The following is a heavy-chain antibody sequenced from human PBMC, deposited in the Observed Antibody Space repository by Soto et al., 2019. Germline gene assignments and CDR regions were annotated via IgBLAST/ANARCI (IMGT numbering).Heavy chain of an antibody. CDR2: LIPIFGTA. J-gene: IGHJ5*02. Sequence: QVQLVQSGAEVKRPGSSVKVSCKASGGTFSTYAINWVRPAPGQGLEWMGGLIPIFGTANYAQKFQGRVSITADESTSTAYMELSSLRSEDTAVYYCATKGPGDGATGLGWFDPWGQGTLVTVSS. V-gene: IGHV1-69*01. D-gene: IGHD4-17*01. CDR3: ATKGPGDGATGLGWFDP. CDR1: GGTFSTYA.